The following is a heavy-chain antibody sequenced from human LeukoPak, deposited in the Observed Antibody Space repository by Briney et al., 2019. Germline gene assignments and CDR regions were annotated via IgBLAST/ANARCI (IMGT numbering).Heavy chain of an antibody. J-gene: IGHJ6*04. Sequence: ASVKVSCKASGYIFTNYAMHWVRQAPGQRPEWMGWINSGNGDTKYSQTFQDRVTITRDTSASTAYMELSSLRPEDTAVYYCARGDCSNCYNTDVWGKGTTVTVSS. CDR1: GYIFTNYA. V-gene: IGHV1-3*01. CDR2: INSGNGDT. CDR3: ARGDCSNCYNTDV. D-gene: IGHD2-2*01.